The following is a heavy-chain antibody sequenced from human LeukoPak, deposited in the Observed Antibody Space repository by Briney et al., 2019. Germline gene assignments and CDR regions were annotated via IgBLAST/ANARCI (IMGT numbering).Heavy chain of an antibody. Sequence: PGGSLRLSCAASGFTVSSNYMSWVRQASGKGLEWVSVIYSGGSTYYADSVKGRFTISRDNSKNTLYLQMNSLRAEDTAVYFCARDRAVTQDWVEFDPWGQGTLVTVSS. D-gene: IGHD4-17*01. V-gene: IGHV3-66*01. CDR2: IYSGGST. CDR1: GFTVSSNY. J-gene: IGHJ5*02. CDR3: ARDRAVTQDWVEFDP.